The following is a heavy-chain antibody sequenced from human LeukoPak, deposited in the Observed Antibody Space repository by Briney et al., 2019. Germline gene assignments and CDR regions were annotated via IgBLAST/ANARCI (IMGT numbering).Heavy chain of an antibody. CDR3: AKDIYRGLDMATRPDY. CDR2: ISGDAGST. CDR1: GFAFDDYA. J-gene: IGHJ4*02. Sequence: GGSLRLSCAASGFAFDDYAMHWVRQAPGKGLEWVSLISGDAGSTYYADSVKGRFTISRDDSKNSLYLQMNSLRTEDSAFYYCAKDIYRGLDMATRPDYWGQGTLVTVSS. D-gene: IGHD5-24*01. V-gene: IGHV3-43*02.